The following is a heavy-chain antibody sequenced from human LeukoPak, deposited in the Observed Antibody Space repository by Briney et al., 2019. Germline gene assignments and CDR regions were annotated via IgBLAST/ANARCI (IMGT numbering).Heavy chain of an antibody. J-gene: IGHJ4*02. CDR1: GFTFSSYW. D-gene: IGHD3-3*01. CDR2: IKQDGSEK. CDR3: AREQGYDFWSGPLD. V-gene: IGHV3-7*01. Sequence: GGSLRLSCAASGFTFSSYWMSWVRQAPGKGLEWVANIKQDGSEKYYVDSVKGRFTISRDNAKNSLYLQMNSLRAEDTAVYYCAREQGYDFWSGPLDWGQGTLVTVSS.